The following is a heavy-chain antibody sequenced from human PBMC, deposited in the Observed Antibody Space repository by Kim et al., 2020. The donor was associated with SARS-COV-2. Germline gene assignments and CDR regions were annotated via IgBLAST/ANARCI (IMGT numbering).Heavy chain of an antibody. Sequence: GGSLRLSCAASGFTFSSYSMNWVRQAPGKGLEWVAYIRFSGSNIYYADSVKGRFTISRDNAKNSLYLQMNSLRAEDTAVYYCARDPHKFDKWGEVTLVTV. V-gene: IGHV3-48*01. CDR3: ARDPHKFDK. CDR1: GFTFSSYS. J-gene: IGHJ4*02. CDR2: IRFSGSNI.